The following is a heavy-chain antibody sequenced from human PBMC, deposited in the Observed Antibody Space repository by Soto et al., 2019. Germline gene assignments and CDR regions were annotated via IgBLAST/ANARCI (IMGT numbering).Heavy chain of an antibody. D-gene: IGHD1-7*01. V-gene: IGHV3-66*01. J-gene: IGHJ4*02. CDR2: IYSGGGT. CDR3: ARVPRLTGTSYPYYFDY. Sequence: GGSLRLSCAGSGITVSHNYMSWVRQAPGKGLEWVSFIYSGGGTYYADSVKGRFTISRDNFENTLYLQMNSLRIEDTAVYYCARVPRLTGTSYPYYFDYWGQGALVTVSS. CDR1: GITVSHNY.